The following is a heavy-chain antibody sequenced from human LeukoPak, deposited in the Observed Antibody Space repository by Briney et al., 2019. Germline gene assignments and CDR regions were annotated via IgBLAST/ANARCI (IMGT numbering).Heavy chain of an antibody. CDR2: IYYSGST. D-gene: IGHD6-6*01. J-gene: IGHJ5*02. CDR1: GGSISSYY. CDR3: ARDRSSSGWFDP. V-gene: IGHV4-59*01. Sequence: SETLSLTCTVSGGSISSYYWSWIRQPPGKGLEWIGYIYYSGSTNYNPSLKSRVTISVDTSKNQFSLKLSSVTAADTAVYYCARDRSSSGWFDPWGQGTLVTVSS.